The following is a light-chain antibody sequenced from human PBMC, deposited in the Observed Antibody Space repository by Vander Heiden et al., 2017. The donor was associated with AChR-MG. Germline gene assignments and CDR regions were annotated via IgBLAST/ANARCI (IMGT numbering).Light chain of an antibody. CDR2: EVS. V-gene: IGKV2D-29*02. CDR3: RQSIHLPVT. CDR1: ESLLFSDGKTY. Sequence: DIVMTQTPLSLSVAPGQAASISCKSSESLLFSDGKTYLYWHLQRPGQSPHLLISEVSNRGSGVPDRFSGSGSGTDFTLKISRVEAEDVGVYYCRQSIHLPVTFGQGTKVEIK. J-gene: IGKJ1*01.